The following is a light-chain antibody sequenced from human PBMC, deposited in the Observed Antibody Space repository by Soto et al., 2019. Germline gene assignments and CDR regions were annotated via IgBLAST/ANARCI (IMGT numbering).Light chain of an antibody. CDR2: GAS. V-gene: IGKV3-20*01. CDR1: QSVSSSY. Sequence: IVLTQSPGTLSLSPGERATLSSRASQSVSSSYLAWYQQKPGKAPRLLIYGASSRATGIPDRFSGSGSGTEFTLTIGSLQSEDFAVDYCQQYNNWPPRLTFGGGTKVDIK. J-gene: IGKJ4*01. CDR3: QQYNNWPPRLT.